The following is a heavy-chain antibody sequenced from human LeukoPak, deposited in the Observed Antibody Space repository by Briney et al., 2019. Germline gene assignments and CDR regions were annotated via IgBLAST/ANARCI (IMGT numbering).Heavy chain of an antibody. V-gene: IGHV3-23*01. J-gene: IGHJ1*01. D-gene: IGHD2-2*01. Sequence: SGGSLRLSCAASGFTFSNYAMSWVRQAPGKGLEWVSVVSGGGDRTSYADSVKGRFTISRDSSKNTLYLQMNSLRAEDTAVYYCASAREYCISTNCYEYFQHWGQGTLVTVSS. CDR2: VSGGGDRT. CDR1: GFTFSNYA. CDR3: ASAREYCISTNCYEYFQH.